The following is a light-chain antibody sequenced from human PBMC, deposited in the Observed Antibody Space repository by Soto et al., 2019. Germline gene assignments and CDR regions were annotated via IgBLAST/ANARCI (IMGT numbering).Light chain of an antibody. CDR3: QSYDSGLSYV. V-gene: IGLV1-40*01. CDR1: SSNIGAGYD. Sequence: QSVLTQPPSVSGAPGQRVTISCTGSSSNIGAGYDVHWYQQLPGTVPKLLIYGNSNRPSGVPDRFSGSKSGTSASLAITGLQAEDEADYYCQSYDSGLSYVFGTGTKLTVL. J-gene: IGLJ1*01. CDR2: GNS.